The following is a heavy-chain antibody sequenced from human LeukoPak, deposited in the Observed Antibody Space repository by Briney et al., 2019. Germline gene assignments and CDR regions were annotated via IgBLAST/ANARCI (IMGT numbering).Heavy chain of an antibody. J-gene: IGHJ4*02. CDR1: GYTFTGYY. Sequence: ASVKVSCKASGYTFTGYYMHWVRQAPGQGLEWMGWINPNSGGTNYAQKFQGRVTMTRDTSISTAYMELSRLRSGDTAVYYCARNDGSGYYYFDYWGQGTLVTVSS. CDR3: ARNDGSGYYYFDY. CDR2: INPNSGGT. D-gene: IGHD3-22*01. V-gene: IGHV1-2*02.